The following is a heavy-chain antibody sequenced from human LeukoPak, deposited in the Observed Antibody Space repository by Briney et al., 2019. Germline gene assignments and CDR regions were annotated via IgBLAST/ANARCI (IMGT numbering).Heavy chain of an antibody. CDR1: GGSISSSSYY. J-gene: IGHJ4*02. D-gene: IGHD5-12*01. CDR2: IYYSGST. Sequence: PSETLSLTCTVSGGSISSSSYYWGWIRQPPGKGLEWIGSIYYSGSTYYNPSLKSRVTISVDTSKNQFSLKLSSVTAADTAVYYCARAGGHGYSGYDFGYWGQGTLVTVSS. CDR3: ARAGGHGYSGYDFGY. V-gene: IGHV4-39*07.